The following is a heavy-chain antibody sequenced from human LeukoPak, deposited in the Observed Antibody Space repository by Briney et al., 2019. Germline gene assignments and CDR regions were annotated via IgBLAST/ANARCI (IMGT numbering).Heavy chain of an antibody. CDR3: AKVRVAGGAFAM. D-gene: IGHD6-19*01. CDR1: GFTFTTFP. V-gene: IGHV3-30*02. Sequence: GGSLRLSCATPGFTFTTFPMTWVRQAPGKGLEWVPLIRLDVGEKYYVDSVKGRFTISRDNSKNTLYLQMNSLRAEDTALIYCAKVRVAGGAFAMGSEGTMATLPS. J-gene: IGHJ3*02. CDR2: IRLDVGEK.